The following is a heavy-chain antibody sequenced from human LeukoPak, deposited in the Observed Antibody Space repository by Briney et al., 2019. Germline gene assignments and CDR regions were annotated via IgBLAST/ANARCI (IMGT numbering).Heavy chain of an antibody. J-gene: IGHJ5*02. V-gene: IGHV4-4*07. Sequence: SETLSLTCTVSGGSISSYYWSWIRQPAGKGLEWIGRIYSSGSTNYNPSLKSRITMSVDTSKNQFSLKLSSVTVADTAVYYCARNVVVVAATLNWFDPWGQGTLVTVSS. CDR3: ARNVVVVAATLNWFDP. CDR2: IYSSGST. D-gene: IGHD2-15*01. CDR1: GGSISSYY.